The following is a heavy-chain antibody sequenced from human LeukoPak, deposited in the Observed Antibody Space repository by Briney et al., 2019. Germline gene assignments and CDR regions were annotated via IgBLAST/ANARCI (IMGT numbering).Heavy chain of an antibody. D-gene: IGHD3-9*01. CDR3: ARDFRHYDVLTGPDY. CDR1: GYTFNSYG. CDR2: ISAYDAKT. Sequence: ASVKVSCKSSGYTFNSYGIIWVRQAPGQGLEWMGWISAYDAKTKYAQNFQGRVTMTTDTSTRTAHMELRSLKSDDTAVYYCARDFRHYDVLTGPDYWGQGTLVTVSS. V-gene: IGHV1-18*01. J-gene: IGHJ4*02.